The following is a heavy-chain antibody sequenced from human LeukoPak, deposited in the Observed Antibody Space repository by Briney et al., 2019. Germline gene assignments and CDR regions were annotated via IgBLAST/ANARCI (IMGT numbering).Heavy chain of an antibody. J-gene: IGHJ4*02. CDR1: GGSFGLYS. Sequence: SETLSLTCGVHGGSFGLYSWSWLRQSPGKGLEWIGEIIHTGTTTYNPSLASRVTVSIDTSNNQFSLTLTSVTAADTAVYYCARRGNYIDHWGQGALVTVSS. V-gene: IGHV4-34*12. CDR2: IIHTGTT. CDR3: ARRGNYIDH.